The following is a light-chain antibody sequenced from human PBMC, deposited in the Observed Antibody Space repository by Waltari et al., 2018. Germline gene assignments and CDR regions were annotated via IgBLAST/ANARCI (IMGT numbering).Light chain of an antibody. Sequence: DIVMTQSPDSLAVSLGERATINCKSSQSVLSSSDNKNYLAWYQQKAGQPPKLLISWASARESGVPDRFSGSGSGTDFTLSISSLQAEDVAVYYCQHYYTSPLTLGGGTKVEIK. J-gene: IGKJ4*01. CDR1: QSVLSSSDNKNY. CDR3: QHYYTSPLT. V-gene: IGKV4-1*01. CDR2: WAS.